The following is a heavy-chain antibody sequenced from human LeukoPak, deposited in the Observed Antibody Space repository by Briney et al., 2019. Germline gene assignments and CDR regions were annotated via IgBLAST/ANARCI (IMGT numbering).Heavy chain of an antibody. Sequence: QPGGSLRLSCAASGFTFSSYAMHWVRQAPGKGLEWVSRINPDDESTSYADSVRGRFTISRDNAKNTLYLQMNSLRAEDTAVYYCLTILEATIDAFDIWGQGTMVTVSS. J-gene: IGHJ3*02. CDR1: GFTFSSYA. V-gene: IGHV3-74*01. CDR3: LTILEATIDAFDI. CDR2: INPDDEST. D-gene: IGHD1-26*01.